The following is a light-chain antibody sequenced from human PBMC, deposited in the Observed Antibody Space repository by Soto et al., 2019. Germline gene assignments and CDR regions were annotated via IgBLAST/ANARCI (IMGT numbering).Light chain of an antibody. V-gene: IGLV2-23*01. Sequence: QSALTQPASVSGSPGQSINISCTGTSNDVGSYNLVSWYQQHPGKAPKVMIYEGSKRPSGVSNRFSGSKSGNTASLTISGLQAEDEADYYCCSYASITTWVFGGGTKLTVL. J-gene: IGLJ3*02. CDR1: SNDVGSYNL. CDR3: CSYASITTWV. CDR2: EGS.